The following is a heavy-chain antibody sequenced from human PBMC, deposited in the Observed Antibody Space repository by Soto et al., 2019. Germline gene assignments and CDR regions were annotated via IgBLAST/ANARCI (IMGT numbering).Heavy chain of an antibody. J-gene: IGHJ5*02. V-gene: IGHV1-3*01. D-gene: IGHD2-15*01. CDR3: AKSAARSPGNWFDA. Sequence: QVQLVQSGAEVKKPGASVKVSCKASGYMFTSHARHCVRQAPGQRLEWLGWMNAANGDTKYSFKFEGRVIITRDTSASTAYMDLSSLKSEDTAVYYCAKSAARSPGNWFDAWGQGNMVTVAS. CDR1: GYMFTSHA. CDR2: MNAANGDT.